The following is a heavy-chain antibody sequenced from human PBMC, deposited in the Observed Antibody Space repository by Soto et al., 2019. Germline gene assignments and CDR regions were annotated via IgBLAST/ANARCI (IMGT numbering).Heavy chain of an antibody. CDR2: IYYSGST. V-gene: IGHV4-31*03. CDR1: GGSISSGGYY. CDR3: AREEAAAGPTGGIDY. D-gene: IGHD6-13*01. Sequence: QVQLQESGPGLVKPSQTLSLTCTVSGGSISSGGYYWSWIRQHPGKGLEWIGYIYYSGSTYYNPSLKRRVTLXXDXSXXQFPLKLSSVTAADTAVYYCAREEAAAGPTGGIDYWGQGTLVTVSS. J-gene: IGHJ4*02.